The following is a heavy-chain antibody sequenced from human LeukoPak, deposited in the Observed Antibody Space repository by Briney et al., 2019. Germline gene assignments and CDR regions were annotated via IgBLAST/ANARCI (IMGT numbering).Heavy chain of an antibody. CDR2: IKQDGSEK. D-gene: IGHD1-14*01. J-gene: IGHJ4*02. CDR1: GFTFSAFW. CDR3: AIARTHRDYVDH. Sequence: PGGSLRLSCAASGFTFSAFWMSWVRQAPGKGLEWVANIKQDGSEKYYVDSVKGRFTISRDNAKNSPYLQMNSLRAEDTAVYYCAIARTHRDYVDHWGQGTLVTVSS. V-gene: IGHV3-7*01.